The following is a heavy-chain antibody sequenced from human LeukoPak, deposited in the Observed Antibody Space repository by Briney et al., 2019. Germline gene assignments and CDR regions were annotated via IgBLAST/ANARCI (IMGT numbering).Heavy chain of an antibody. J-gene: IGHJ4*02. CDR1: GGSFSGYY. CDR2: INHSGST. D-gene: IGHD1-26*01. V-gene: IGHV4-34*01. Sequence: PSETLSLTCAVYGGSFSGYYWSWIRQPPGKGLEWIGEINHSGSTNYNPSLKSRVTISVDTSKNQFSLKLSSVTAADTAVYYCARGVRDTKLRRRLFFDYWGQGTLSPSPQ. CDR3: ARGVRDTKLRRRLFFDY.